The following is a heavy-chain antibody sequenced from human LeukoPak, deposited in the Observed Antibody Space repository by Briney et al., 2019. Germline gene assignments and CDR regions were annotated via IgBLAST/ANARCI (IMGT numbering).Heavy chain of an antibody. CDR2: ISYTGST. D-gene: IGHD6-13*01. V-gene: IGHV4-59*01. Sequence: SETLSLTWTVSGVSITSDYWNWIRQPPGEGLEWIGFISYTGSTNYNPSLKSRLTISMDTSKNQLSLKLNSVAAADTAVYYCARAPIPSAGLGYFDLWGPGTLVSVSS. CDR1: GVSITSDY. CDR3: ARAPIPSAGLGYFDL. J-gene: IGHJ2*01.